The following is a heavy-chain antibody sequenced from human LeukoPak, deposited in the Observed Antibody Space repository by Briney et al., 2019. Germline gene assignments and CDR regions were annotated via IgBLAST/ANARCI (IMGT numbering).Heavy chain of an antibody. CDR3: AKDTMGLRSGGSDY. CDR1: GFTFSSYG. V-gene: IGHV3-23*01. Sequence: GGTLRLSCAASGFTFSSYGMSWVRQAPGKGLEWVSAISGSGGSTYYADSVKGRFTISRDNSKNTLYLQMNSLRAEDTAVYYCAKDTMGLRSGGSDYWGQGTLVTVSS. CDR2: ISGSGGST. J-gene: IGHJ4*02. D-gene: IGHD4-17*01.